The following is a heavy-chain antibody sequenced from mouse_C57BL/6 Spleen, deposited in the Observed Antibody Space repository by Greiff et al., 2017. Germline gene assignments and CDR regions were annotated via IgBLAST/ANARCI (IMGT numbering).Heavy chain of an antibody. Sequence: VQLQQSGPVLVKPGASVKMSCKASGYTFTDYYMNWVKQSHGKSLEWIGVINPYNGGTSYNQKFKGKATLTVDKSSSTAYMELNSLTSEDSAVYYCARSPYYYGSSHYAMDYWGQGTSVTVSS. CDR1: GYTFTDYY. CDR3: ARSPYYYGSSHYAMDY. CDR2: INPYNGGT. J-gene: IGHJ4*01. V-gene: IGHV1-19*01. D-gene: IGHD1-1*01.